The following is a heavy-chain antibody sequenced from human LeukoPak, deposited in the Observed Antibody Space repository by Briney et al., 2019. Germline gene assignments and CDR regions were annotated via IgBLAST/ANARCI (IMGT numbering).Heavy chain of an antibody. Sequence: PGGSLRLSCGASGFTFSNYTMTWVRQAPGKGLEWVSSITGSVGDTYHADSMKGRFTISRDNSKHTLYLQMNSLRAEDTALYYCTKGSASSRPYFFDYWGQGILVTVSS. D-gene: IGHD2-15*01. CDR1: GFTFSNYT. J-gene: IGHJ4*02. CDR2: ITGSVGDT. CDR3: TKGSASSRPYFFDY. V-gene: IGHV3-23*01.